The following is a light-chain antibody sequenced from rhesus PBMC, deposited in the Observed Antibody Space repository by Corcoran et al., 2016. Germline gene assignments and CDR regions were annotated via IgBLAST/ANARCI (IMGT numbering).Light chain of an antibody. CDR1: ENVNNY. J-gene: IGKJ3*01. V-gene: IGKV1-74*01. CDR2: KVS. Sequence: DIQMTQSPSSLFASVGDRATITCRARENVNNYLNWYQQKPGKAPNLLIYKVSTLKSGVPSRFSGNGSGTGYTFTISRLQPEDVAAYYCQHVYGTPFTFGPGTKLDIK. CDR3: QHVYGTPFT.